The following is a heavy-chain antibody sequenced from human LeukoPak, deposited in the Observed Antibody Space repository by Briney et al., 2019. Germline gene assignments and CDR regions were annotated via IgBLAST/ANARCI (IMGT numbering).Heavy chain of an antibody. D-gene: IGHD6-13*01. CDR1: GFTFSSYW. CDR2: IKSDGSST. Sequence: QPGGSLRLSCAASGFTFSSYWMHWVRQAPGKGLVWVSCIKSDGSSTTYADSVKGRFTISRDNAKNTLHLQMNSLRAEDTAVYYCAGDSSSWYYDYWGQGTLVTVSS. V-gene: IGHV3-74*03. J-gene: IGHJ4*02. CDR3: AGDSSSWYYDY.